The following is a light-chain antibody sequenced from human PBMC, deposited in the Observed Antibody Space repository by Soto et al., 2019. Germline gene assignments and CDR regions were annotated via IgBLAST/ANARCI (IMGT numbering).Light chain of an antibody. CDR2: DVS. J-gene: IGLJ2*01. Sequence: QSALTQPASVSGSPGQSITISCTGTSSDVGGYNYVSWYQQHPGKAPKPMIYDVSNRPSGVSNRFSGSKSGNTASLTLSGLQAEDEADYYCSSYTSSSTYVVFGGGTKLTVL. V-gene: IGLV2-14*01. CDR3: SSYTSSSTYVV. CDR1: SSDVGGYNY.